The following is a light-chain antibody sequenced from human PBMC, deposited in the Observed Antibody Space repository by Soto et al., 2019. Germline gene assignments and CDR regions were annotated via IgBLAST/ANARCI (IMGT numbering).Light chain of an antibody. J-gene: IGKJ1*01. CDR2: DAL. CDR1: QGVTSN. CDR3: QQYNNWRT. V-gene: IGKV3-15*01. Sequence: EIVMTQSPATPSVSPGERATLSGRARQGVTSNLPWYQQNPGQAPRLLIYDALTRATGIPARFSGSGSGTEFTLTIRSLQSEDFAVYYCQQYNNWRTLGQGTNV.